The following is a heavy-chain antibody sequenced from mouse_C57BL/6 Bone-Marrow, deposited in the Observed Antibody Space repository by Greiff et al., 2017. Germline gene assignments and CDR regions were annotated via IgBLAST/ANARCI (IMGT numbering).Heavy chain of an antibody. CDR3: ARSSTFFYYFDY. Sequence: VPLQQSGAELVKPGASVKMSCKASGYTFTTYPIGWMKQNHGKSLEWIGNFHPYNDDTTYNEKFKGKDTLTVEKSSNTVYLELSRLTSDDSAVYYVARSSTFFYYFDYGGQGTTLTVSS. V-gene: IGHV1-47*01. CDR1: GYTFTTYP. J-gene: IGHJ2*01. D-gene: IGHD5-1*01. CDR2: FHPYNDDT.